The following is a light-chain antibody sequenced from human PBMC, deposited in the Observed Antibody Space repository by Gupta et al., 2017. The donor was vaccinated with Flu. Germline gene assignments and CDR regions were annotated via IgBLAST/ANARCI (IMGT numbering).Light chain of an antibody. CDR3: ATWDDSLNGPV. V-gene: IGLV1-44*01. CDR1: SSTLGSNS. Sequence: SVLTQPPSASGTPGQGVTISCSASSSTLGSNSVHWYTRLPGTAPKPLIYSNNQRPSGVPDRFSGSKSGTSASLAISGLQAEDEADYYCATWDDSLNGPVFGGGTKLTVL. CDR2: SNN. J-gene: IGLJ3*02.